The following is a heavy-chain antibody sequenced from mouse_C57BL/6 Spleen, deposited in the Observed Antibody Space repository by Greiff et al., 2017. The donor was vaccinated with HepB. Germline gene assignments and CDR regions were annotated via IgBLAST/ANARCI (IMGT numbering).Heavy chain of an antibody. CDR3: ARTPYDFSLFAY. Sequence: EVKLVESGGGLVKPGGSLKLSCAASGFTFSDYGMHWVRQAPEKGLEWVAYISSGSSTIYYADTVKGRFTISRDNAKNTLFLQMTSLRSEDTAMYYCARTPYDFSLFAYWGQGTLVTVSA. CDR2: ISSGSSTI. J-gene: IGHJ3*01. D-gene: IGHD2-4*01. V-gene: IGHV5-17*01. CDR1: GFTFSDYG.